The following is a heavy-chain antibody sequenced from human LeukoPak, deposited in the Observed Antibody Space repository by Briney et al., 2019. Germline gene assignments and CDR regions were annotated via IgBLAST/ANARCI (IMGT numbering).Heavy chain of an antibody. V-gene: IGHV3-11*04. D-gene: IGHD3-3*01. Sequence: KAGGSLRLSCAASGFTFSDYYMSWIRQAPGKGLEWVSYISSSGSTIYYADSVKGRFTISRDNAKNSLYLQMNSLRAEDTAVYYCARAGNNIRFLEWLTTTYWFDPWGQGTLVTVSS. J-gene: IGHJ5*02. CDR2: ISSSGSTI. CDR1: GFTFSDYY. CDR3: ARAGNNIRFLEWLTTTYWFDP.